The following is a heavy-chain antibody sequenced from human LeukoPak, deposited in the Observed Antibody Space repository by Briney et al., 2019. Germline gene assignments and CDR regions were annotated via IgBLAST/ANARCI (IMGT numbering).Heavy chain of an antibody. Sequence: PSETLSLTCTVYGGSISIYYWSWIRQPPGKGLEWIGYIYYSGSTNYNPSLKSRVTISVDTSKNQFSLKLSSVTAADTAVYYCARHTGGWGSFDYWGQGTLVTVSS. V-gene: IGHV4-59*08. CDR2: IYYSGST. J-gene: IGHJ4*02. CDR1: GGSISIYY. D-gene: IGHD7-27*01. CDR3: ARHTGGWGSFDY.